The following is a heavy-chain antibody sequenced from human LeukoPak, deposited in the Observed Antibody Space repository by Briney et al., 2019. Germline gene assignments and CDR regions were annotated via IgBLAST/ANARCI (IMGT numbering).Heavy chain of an antibody. Sequence: SETLSLTCTVSGYSISSGYYWGWIRQPPGKGMEWIGSIYHSGRTYYNPSLKSRVTISVDTSKNQFSLKLSSVTAADTAVYYCARGSKKTYYYDSSGYMAFDIWGQGTMVTVSS. V-gene: IGHV4-38-2*02. CDR3: ARGSKKTYYYDSSGYMAFDI. CDR2: IYHSGRT. J-gene: IGHJ3*02. CDR1: GYSISSGYY. D-gene: IGHD3-22*01.